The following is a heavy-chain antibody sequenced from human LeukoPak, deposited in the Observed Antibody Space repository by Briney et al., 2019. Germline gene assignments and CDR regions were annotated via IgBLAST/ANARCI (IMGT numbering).Heavy chain of an antibody. Sequence: GASVKVSRKVSGYTLTVLSMHWVRQATGKGLEWMGGFDPEDGETIYAQKFQGRVTMTEDTSTDTACMELSSLRSEDTAVYYCATFGTSYSGSYWGLDYWGQGTLVTVSS. CDR3: ATFGTSYSGSYWGLDY. V-gene: IGHV1-24*01. D-gene: IGHD1-26*01. CDR2: FDPEDGET. CDR1: GYTLTVLS. J-gene: IGHJ4*02.